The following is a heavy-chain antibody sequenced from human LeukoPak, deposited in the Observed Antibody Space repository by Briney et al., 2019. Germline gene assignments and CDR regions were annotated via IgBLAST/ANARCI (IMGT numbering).Heavy chain of an antibody. D-gene: IGHD3-22*01. J-gene: IGHJ4*02. CDR2: IYYSRTT. V-gene: IGHV4-59*01. CDR3: ARQGYSYDSSAYYPYYFDY. CDR1: GGSIRSYY. Sequence: SETLSLTCTVSGGSIRSYYWNWIRQPPGKGLEWIGYIYYSRTTNYNPSLKSRVTISVDTSKNQFSLKLNSVSAAGTAVYYCARQGYSYDSSAYYPYYFDYWGQGTLVTVSS.